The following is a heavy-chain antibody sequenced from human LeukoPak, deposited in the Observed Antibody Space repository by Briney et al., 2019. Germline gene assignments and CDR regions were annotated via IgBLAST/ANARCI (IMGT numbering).Heavy chain of an antibody. D-gene: IGHD2-2*01. J-gene: IGHJ4*02. Sequence: PGGSLRLSCAASGFTFSNYAMHWVRQAPGKGLEYVSGIDTNGGSTYYANSVKGRFTISRDNSKNTMYLLMGSLRAEDMAVYYCARVGLSYDYGDYWGQGTLVTVSS. CDR1: GFTFSNYA. CDR2: IDTNGGST. CDR3: ARVGLSYDYGDY. V-gene: IGHV3-64*01.